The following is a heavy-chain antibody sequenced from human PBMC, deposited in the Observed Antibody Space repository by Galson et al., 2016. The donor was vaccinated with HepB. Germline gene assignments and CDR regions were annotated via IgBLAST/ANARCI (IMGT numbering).Heavy chain of an antibody. Sequence: SLRLSCAGSGFIFSDYGMHWVRQAPGKGLDYVSGISPTGGGTYSVEDRLTISRDNSKTTLYLQMSRLRPEDTAVYFCVRNLDYGDYGRGFLFWGQGTMVTVSS. CDR2: ISPTGGGT. V-gene: IGHV3-64D*06. CDR3: VRNLDYGDYGRGFLF. J-gene: IGHJ3*01. CDR1: GFIFSDYG. D-gene: IGHD4-17*01.